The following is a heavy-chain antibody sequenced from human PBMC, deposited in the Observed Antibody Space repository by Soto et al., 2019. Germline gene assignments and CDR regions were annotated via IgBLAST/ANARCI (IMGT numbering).Heavy chain of an antibody. CDR2: INAGNGNT. J-gene: IGHJ4*02. V-gene: IGHV1-3*01. CDR1: GYPFTSYA. D-gene: IGHD1-26*01. CDR3: ASLVVGATNSAH. Sequence: ASVKVSCKASGYPFTSYAMHWVRQAPGQRLEWMGWINAGNGNTKYSQKFQGRVTITADESTSTAYMELSSLRSEDTAVYYCASLVVGATNSAHWGQGTLVTVSS.